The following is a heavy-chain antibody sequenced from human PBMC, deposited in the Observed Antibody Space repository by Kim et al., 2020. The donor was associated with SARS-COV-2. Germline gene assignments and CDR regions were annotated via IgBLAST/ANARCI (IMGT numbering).Heavy chain of an antibody. Sequence: SETLSLTCTVSGGSISSYYWSWIRQPPGKGLEWIGYIYYSGSTNYNPSLKSRVTISVDTSKNQFSLKLSSVTAADTAVYYCARGGKWPPYSGSYYCDYWGQGTLVTVSS. J-gene: IGHJ4*02. D-gene: IGHD1-26*01. V-gene: IGHV4-59*13. CDR1: GGSISSYY. CDR2: IYYSGST. CDR3: ARGGKWPPYSGSYYCDY.